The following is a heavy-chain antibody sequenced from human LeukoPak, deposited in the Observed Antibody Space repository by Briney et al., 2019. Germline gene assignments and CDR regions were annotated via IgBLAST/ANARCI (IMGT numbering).Heavy chain of an antibody. CDR1: GYTFTSYD. J-gene: IGHJ4*02. Sequence: ASVKVSCKASGYTFTSYDINWVRQATGQGLEWKGWMNPNSGNTGYAQKFQGRVTITTDTSTSTAYMELRSLRSDDTAVYYCARREQWLVGDDYWGQGTLVTVSS. CDR2: MNPNSGNT. V-gene: IGHV1-8*03. D-gene: IGHD6-19*01. CDR3: ARREQWLVGDDY.